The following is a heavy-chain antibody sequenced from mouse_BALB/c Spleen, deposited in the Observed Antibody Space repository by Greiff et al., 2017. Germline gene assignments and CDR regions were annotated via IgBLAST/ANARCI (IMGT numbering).Heavy chain of an antibody. V-gene: IGHV5-6-5*01. CDR1: GFTFSSYA. D-gene: IGHD2-4*01. J-gene: IGHJ4*01. Sequence: EVQVVESGGGLVKPGGSLKLSCAASGFTFSSYAMSWVRQTPEKRLEWVASISSGGSTYYPDSVKGRFTISRDNARNILYLQMSSLRSEDTAMYYCARGSTMITSYAMDYWGQGTSVTVSS. CDR3: ARGSTMITSYAMDY. CDR2: ISSGGST.